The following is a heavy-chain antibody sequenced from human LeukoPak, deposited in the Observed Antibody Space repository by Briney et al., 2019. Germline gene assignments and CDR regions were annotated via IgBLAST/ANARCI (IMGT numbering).Heavy chain of an antibody. CDR2: IYYSGST. J-gene: IGHJ5*02. CDR1: GGSISSSSYY. CDR3: ARYYDFWSGYYMGGGANWFDP. D-gene: IGHD3-3*01. Sequence: SETLSLTCTVSGGSISSSSYYWGWIRQPPGKGLEWIGSIYYSGSTYYNPSLKSRVTISVDTSKNQFSLKLSSVTAADTAVYYCARYYDFWSGYYMGGGANWFDPWGQGTLVTVSS. V-gene: IGHV4-39*07.